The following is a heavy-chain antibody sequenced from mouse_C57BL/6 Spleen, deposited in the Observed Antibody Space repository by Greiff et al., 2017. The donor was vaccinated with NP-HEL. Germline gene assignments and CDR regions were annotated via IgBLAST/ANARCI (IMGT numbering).Heavy chain of an antibody. D-gene: IGHD1-1*01. CDR3: TDITAVEEDY. CDR2: IRLKSDNYAT. J-gene: IGHJ2*01. Sequence: EVMLVESGGGLVQPGGSMKLSCVASGFTFNNYWMNWVRQSPEKGLEWVAQIRLKSDNYATHYAESVKGRFTISRDDSNSGVYLQMNNLRAEDTGIYYCTDITAVEEDYWGQGTTLTVSS. V-gene: IGHV6-3*01. CDR1: GFTFNNYW.